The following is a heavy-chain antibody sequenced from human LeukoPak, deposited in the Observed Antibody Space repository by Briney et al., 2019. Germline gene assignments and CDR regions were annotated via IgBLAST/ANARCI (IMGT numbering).Heavy chain of an antibody. J-gene: IGHJ4*02. V-gene: IGHV3-53*01. CDR3: AKGLYYDFWSAYYFDY. CDR1: GFTVSADY. CDR2: MYSNGDT. Sequence: PGGSLRLSCVASGFTVSADYMTWVRQGPGKGLEWVSLMYSNGDTYYADSVKGRFTISRDNSKNTLYLQMNSLRAEDTAVYYCAKGLYYDFWSAYYFDYWGQETLVTVSS. D-gene: IGHD3-3*01.